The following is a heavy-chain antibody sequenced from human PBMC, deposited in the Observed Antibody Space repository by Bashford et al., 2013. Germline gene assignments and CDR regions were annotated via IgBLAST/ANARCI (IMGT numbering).Heavy chain of an antibody. CDR1: GFSLSNARMG. J-gene: IGHJ4*02. Sequence: SGPTLVKPTETLTLTCTVSGFSLSNARMGVSWIRQPPGKALEWLAHIFSNDEKSYSTSLKSRLTISKDTSKSQVVLTMTNMDPVDTATYYCAHRRAVVTETFYFDYWGQGTLVTVSS. D-gene: IGHD2-21*02. CDR2: IFSNDEK. V-gene: IGHV2-26*01. CDR3: AHRRAVVTETFYFDY.